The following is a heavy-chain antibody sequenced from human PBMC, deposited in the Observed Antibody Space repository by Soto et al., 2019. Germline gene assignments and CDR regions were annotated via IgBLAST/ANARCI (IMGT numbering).Heavy chain of an antibody. V-gene: IGHV3-33*01. Sequence: QVQLVESGGGVVQPGRSLRLSCAASGFTFSSYGMHWVRQAPGKGLEWVAVIWYDGSNKYYADSVKGRFTISRDKSKNTLYMQMNSLRAEDTAVYYWARDGEGAYSSSEAPFDYWGQGTLVTVSS. D-gene: IGHD6-6*01. CDR2: IWYDGSNK. CDR1: GFTFSSYG. CDR3: ARDGEGAYSSSEAPFDY. J-gene: IGHJ4*02.